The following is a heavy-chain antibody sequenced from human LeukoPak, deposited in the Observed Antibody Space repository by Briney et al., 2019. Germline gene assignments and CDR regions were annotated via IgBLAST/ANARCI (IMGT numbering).Heavy chain of an antibody. CDR1: GGSFSGYY. J-gene: IGHJ5*02. V-gene: IGHV4-34*01. CDR3: ARLSLYSSSWYGAYSWFDP. Sequence: SETLSLTCAVYGGSFSGYYWSWIRQPPGKGLEWMGEINHSGSTNYNPSLKSRVTISVDTSKNQFSLKLSSVTAADTAVYYCARLSLYSSSWYGAYSWFDPWGQGTLVTVSS. CDR2: INHSGST. D-gene: IGHD6-13*01.